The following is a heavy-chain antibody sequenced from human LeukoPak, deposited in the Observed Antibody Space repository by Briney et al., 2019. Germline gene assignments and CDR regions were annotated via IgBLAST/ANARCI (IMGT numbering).Heavy chain of an antibody. CDR2: IRSKTKSYAT. V-gene: IGHV3-73*01. Sequence: GGSLRLSCAASGFTLSGSAMHWVRQASGRGLEWVGRIRSKTKSYATAYVASVKGRFSVSGDDSKNTAYLQMNSLKTEDTGVYYCSRADDYDDYERHFQDWGQGTLVTVSS. D-gene: IGHD4-17*01. CDR3: SRADDYDDYERHFQD. J-gene: IGHJ1*01. CDR1: GFTLSGSA.